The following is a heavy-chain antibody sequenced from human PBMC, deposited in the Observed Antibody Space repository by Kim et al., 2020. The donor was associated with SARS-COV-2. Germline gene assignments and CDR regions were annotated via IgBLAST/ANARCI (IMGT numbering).Heavy chain of an antibody. CDR1: GYTFTSSH. CDR2: MNPNSGNT. Sequence: AAVTVSCKASGYTFTSSHIQWVRQAPGQGLEWVGWMNPNSGNTGYAQKLQGRVTMTRNTSISTVYMELSSLRSEDTAVYYCARARGGTWTDAFDTWGQGT. J-gene: IGHJ3*02. V-gene: IGHV1-8*02. CDR3: ARARGGTWTDAFDT. D-gene: IGHD2-15*01.